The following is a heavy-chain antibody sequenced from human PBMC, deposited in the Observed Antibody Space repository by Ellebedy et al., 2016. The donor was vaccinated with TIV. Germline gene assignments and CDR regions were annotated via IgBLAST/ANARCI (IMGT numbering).Heavy chain of an antibody. V-gene: IGHV5-51*01. Sequence: VSVKVSCKGSGYSFTSYWIGWVRQMPGKGLEWMGIIYPGDSDTRYSPSFQGQVTISADKSISTAYLQWSSLKASDTAMYYCARRVFSFGYYDYVWGSYRPNWFDPWGQGTLVTVSS. D-gene: IGHD3-16*02. CDR2: IYPGDSDT. CDR1: GYSFTSYW. CDR3: ARRVFSFGYYDYVWGSYRPNWFDP. J-gene: IGHJ5*02.